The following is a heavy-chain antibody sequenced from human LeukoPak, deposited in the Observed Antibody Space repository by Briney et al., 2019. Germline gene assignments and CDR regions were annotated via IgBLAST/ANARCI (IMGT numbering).Heavy chain of an antibody. V-gene: IGHV3-7*01. CDR1: GFTFSRYW. Sequence: PGGSLRLSCAASGFTFSRYWMSWVRQAPGKGLEWVASINQDESAKFYMDSVKGRFTISRDNAKNSLFLQMNSLRAEDTAFYYCAKLLRDARIYDFWGHGALVTVSS. D-gene: IGHD4-23*01. CDR3: AKLLRDARIYDF. CDR2: INQDESAK. J-gene: IGHJ4*01.